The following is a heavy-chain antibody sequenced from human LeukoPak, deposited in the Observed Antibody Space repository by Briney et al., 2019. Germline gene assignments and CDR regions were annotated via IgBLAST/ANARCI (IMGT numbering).Heavy chain of an antibody. CDR3: ARDVGATPGYFDY. CDR1: GGSISSGSYY. CDR2: IYTSGST. V-gene: IGHV4-61*02. D-gene: IGHD1-26*01. J-gene: IGHJ4*02. Sequence: SPTLSLTCTVSGGSISSGSYYWSWIRQPAGKGLEWIGRIYTSGSTNYNPSLKSRVTISVYTSKNQFSLKLSSVTAADTAVYYCARDVGATPGYFDYWGQGTLVTVSS.